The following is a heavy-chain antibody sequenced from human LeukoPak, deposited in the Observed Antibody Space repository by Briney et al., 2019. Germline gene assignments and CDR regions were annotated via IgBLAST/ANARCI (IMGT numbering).Heavy chain of an antibody. V-gene: IGHV4-59*01. CDR3: ARGRPQFWVDY. D-gene: IGHD3-16*01. J-gene: IGHJ4*02. CDR2: IYYSGST. CDR1: GDSISSYY. Sequence: SETLSLTCSVSGDSISSYYWSWIRQPPGKGLEWLGYIYYSGSTNYNPSLKSRVTISVDTSKNHFSLKLSSVTAADTAVYYCARGRPQFWVDYWGQGTLVTVSS.